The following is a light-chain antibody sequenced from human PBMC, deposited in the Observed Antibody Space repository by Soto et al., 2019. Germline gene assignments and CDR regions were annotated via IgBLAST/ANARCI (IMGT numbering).Light chain of an antibody. CDR3: QSYDSSLSGWV. Sequence: QAVLTQPPSVSGAPGQRVTISCTGSSSNIGAGYNVHWYQQLPGTAPKLLIFGNSNRPSGVPDRFSGSKSGTSASLAITGLQDDDEADYYCQSYDSSLSGWVFGGGTTLTVL. CDR2: GNS. J-gene: IGLJ3*02. V-gene: IGLV1-40*01. CDR1: SSNIGAGYN.